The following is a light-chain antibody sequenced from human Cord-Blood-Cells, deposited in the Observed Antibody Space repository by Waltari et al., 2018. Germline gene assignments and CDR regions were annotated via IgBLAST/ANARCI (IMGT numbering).Light chain of an antibody. J-gene: IGLJ2*01. CDR1: SSDVCGYYY. CDR2: EVS. V-gene: IGLV2-8*01. CDR3: SSHAGSNNVV. Sequence: QSALTQRPSASESPGHSVTFSCTGSSSDVCGYYYVSWYPQQPGKGAKLMIDEVSMLQLGFPVRFAASKSGNAPARTVSGLQAEDEADYYCSSHAGSNNVVCGRGSKLTVL.